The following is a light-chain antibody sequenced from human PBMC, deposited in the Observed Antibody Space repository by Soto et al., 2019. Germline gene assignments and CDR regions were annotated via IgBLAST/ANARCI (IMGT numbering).Light chain of an antibody. V-gene: IGLV6-57*01. Sequence: NFMLAQPHSVSGSPGKTVNISCTRSSGSIASNYVPWYQQRPGSSPTAVIYDDEQRPSGVPDRFSGSIDTSSNYASLTISGLKTEYEADYFCQSYDGSKSSVFGGGTKLTVL. CDR2: DDE. CDR3: QSYDGSKSSV. CDR1: SGSIASNY. J-gene: IGLJ2*01.